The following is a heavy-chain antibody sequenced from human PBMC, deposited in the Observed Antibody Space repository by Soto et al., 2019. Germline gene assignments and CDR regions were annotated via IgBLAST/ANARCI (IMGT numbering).Heavy chain of an antibody. V-gene: IGHV4-59*08. CDR3: AGQGFGAVPGRVDV. CDR2: MGENGFT. J-gene: IGHJ6*02. CDR1: GGPMNNYY. Sequence: QVQLQESGPGLVKPSETLSLTCTISGGPMNNYYCSWFRQPRGQGLEWIGYMGENGFTRCNPSLRGRVASSIDTAKNQFPLTLSSVPAADTALYYFAGQGFGAVPGRVDVWGQGLTATVSS. D-gene: IGHD6-19*01.